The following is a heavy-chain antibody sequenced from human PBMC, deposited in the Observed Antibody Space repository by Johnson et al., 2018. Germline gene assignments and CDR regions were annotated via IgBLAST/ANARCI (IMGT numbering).Heavy chain of an antibody. J-gene: IGHJ6*02. CDR3: AGQYDYIKRYYYFDMDV. D-gene: IGHD4-11*01. CDR2: ISYDGNNK. V-gene: IGHV3-30*03. CDR1: GFTFSTYG. Sequence: QVQLVQSGGGVVQPGRTLRLSCAASGFTFSTYGMHWVRQAPGNGLEWVAVISYDGNNKYYVDSVKGRFIISRDNSKNTLYLQMNNLRAEDTAVYFCAGQYDYIKRYYYFDMDVWGQGTTVTVSS.